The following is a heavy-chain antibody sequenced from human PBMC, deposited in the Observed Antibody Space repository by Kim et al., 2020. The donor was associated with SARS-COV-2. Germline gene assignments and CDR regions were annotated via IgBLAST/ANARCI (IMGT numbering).Heavy chain of an antibody. CDR3: ATDHCTSSSCYENHYYGMDV. J-gene: IGHJ6*02. CDR1: GNTFTGYY. CDR2: INPNSGGT. D-gene: IGHD2-2*01. Sequence: ASVKVSCKTSGNTFTGYYMHWVQQAPGQGLEWMGWINPNSGGTEYAQKFQGRVTMTRDTSISTAYMELSRLRSDDTAVYYCATDHCTSSSCYENHYYGMDVWGQGTTVTVSS. V-gene: IGHV1-2*02.